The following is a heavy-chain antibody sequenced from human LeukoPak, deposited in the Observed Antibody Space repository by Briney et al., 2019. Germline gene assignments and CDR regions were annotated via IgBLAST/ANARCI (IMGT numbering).Heavy chain of an antibody. J-gene: IGHJ4*02. Sequence: TSETLSLTCSVSGGSISGYYWSWIRQPPGKGLEWIGYIHYSGSTNYNPSLKSRVTISVDTSKNQFSLKLSSVTAADTAVYYCARPGGYSYGVDYWGQGTLVTVSS. CDR2: IHYSGST. CDR3: ARPGGYSYGVDY. V-gene: IGHV4-59*12. CDR1: GGSISGYY. D-gene: IGHD5-18*01.